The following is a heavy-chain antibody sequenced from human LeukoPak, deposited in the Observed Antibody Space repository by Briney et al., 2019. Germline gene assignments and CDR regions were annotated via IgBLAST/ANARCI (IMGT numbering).Heavy chain of an antibody. CDR1: EFTFSSYR. CDR3: AREGYYDSSGYSIRFSY. Sequence: GGSLRLSCEASEFTFSSYRMHWVRQAPGKGLVWVSRINSDGRTTIYADSVKGRFTISRDNAKNTLYLQMNSLRAEDTAVYYCAREGYYDSSGYSIRFSYWGQGTLVTVSS. V-gene: IGHV3-74*01. D-gene: IGHD3-22*01. J-gene: IGHJ4*02. CDR2: INSDGRTT.